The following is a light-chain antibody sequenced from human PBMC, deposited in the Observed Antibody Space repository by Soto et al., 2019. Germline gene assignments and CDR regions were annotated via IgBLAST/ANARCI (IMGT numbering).Light chain of an antibody. CDR1: QGVSSNY. CDR2: GTS. V-gene: IGKV3-20*01. CDR3: QHYGSSRT. J-gene: IGKJ1*01. Sequence: EIVLTQSPGTLSLSPGERATLSCRASQGVSSNYLAWYQQKSGQAPRLLLYGTSSRATGIPERFSGSGSGTDFTLTISRLEPEDFAVYYCQHYGSSRTFGQGTTVDIK.